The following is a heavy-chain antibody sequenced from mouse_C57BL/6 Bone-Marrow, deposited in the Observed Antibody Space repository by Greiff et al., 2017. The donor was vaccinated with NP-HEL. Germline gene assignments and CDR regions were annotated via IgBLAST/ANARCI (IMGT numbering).Heavy chain of an antibody. J-gene: IGHJ1*03. CDR2: ISSGGDYI. Sequence: EVKLVESGEGLVKPGGSLKLSCAASGFTFSSYAMSWVRQTPEKRLEWVAYISSGGDYIYYADTVKGRFTISRDNARNTLYLQMSSLKSEDTAMYYCTRGVVHCYGSNWYFDVWGTGTTVTVSS. D-gene: IGHD1-1*01. CDR3: TRGVVHCYGSNWYFDV. V-gene: IGHV5-9-1*02. CDR1: GFTFSSYA.